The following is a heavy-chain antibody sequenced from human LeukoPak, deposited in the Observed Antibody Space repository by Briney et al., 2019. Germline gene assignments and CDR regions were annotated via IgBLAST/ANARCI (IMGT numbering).Heavy chain of an antibody. V-gene: IGHV4-4*02. CDR3: ASGVILDRMIVDSYFDY. CDR1: GGSISSSNW. D-gene: IGHD3-22*01. Sequence: PSETLSLTCAVSGGSISSSNWWSWVRQPPGKGLEWIGEIYHSGSTNYNPSLKSRVTISVDKSKNQFSLKLSSVTAEDTAVYYCASGVILDRMIVDSYFDYWGQGTLVTVSS. CDR2: IYHSGST. J-gene: IGHJ4*02.